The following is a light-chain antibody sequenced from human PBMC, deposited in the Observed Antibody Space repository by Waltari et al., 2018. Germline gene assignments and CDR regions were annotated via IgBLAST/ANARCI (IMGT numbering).Light chain of an antibody. CDR2: WAS. J-gene: IGKJ2*01. V-gene: IGKV4-1*01. Sequence: DIVMTQSPDSLAVSLGERATIHCKSSQSVLYSSNNKNYLAWYQQKPGQPPKLLIYWASTRESGVPDRFSGSGSGTDFTLTISSLQAEDVAVYYCQQYYSSPPYTLGQGTRLEIK. CDR1: QSVLYSSNNKNY. CDR3: QQYYSSPPYT.